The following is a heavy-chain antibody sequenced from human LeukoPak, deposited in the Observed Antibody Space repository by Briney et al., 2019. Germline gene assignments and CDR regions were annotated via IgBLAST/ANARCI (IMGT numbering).Heavy chain of an antibody. V-gene: IGHV1-3*01. CDR1: GGTFSSYV. CDR3: ARANCSSTSCYGWHWFDP. J-gene: IGHJ5*02. D-gene: IGHD2-2*01. CDR2: INAGNGNT. Sequence: ASVKVSCKASGGTFSSYVISWVRQAPGQRLEWMGWINAGNGNTKYSQKFQGRVTITRDTSASTAYMELSSLRSEDTAVYYCARANCSSTSCYGWHWFDPWGQGTLVTVSS.